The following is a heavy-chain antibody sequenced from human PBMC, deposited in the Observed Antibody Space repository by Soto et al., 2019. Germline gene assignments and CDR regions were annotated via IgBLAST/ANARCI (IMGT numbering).Heavy chain of an antibody. CDR1: GGSFSGYY. CDR2: INHSGST. D-gene: IGHD1-26*01. J-gene: IGHJ4*02. CDR3: ARRRAAATKQFDY. V-gene: IGHV4-34*01. Sequence: PSETLSLTCAVYGGSFSGYYWSWVRQPPGKGLEWTGEINHSGSTNYNPSLKSRVTISVDTSKNQFSLKLSSVTAADTAVYYCARRRAAATKQFDYWGRGTPDTVSS.